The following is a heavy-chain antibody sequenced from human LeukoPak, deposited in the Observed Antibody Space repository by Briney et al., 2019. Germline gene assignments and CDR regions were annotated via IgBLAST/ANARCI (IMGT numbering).Heavy chain of an antibody. Sequence: SETLSLTCTVSSGSISTSNYYWGWIRQPPGKGLEWIGSIYYSGSTYYNPSLKSRVTISVDTSKNQFSLKLSSVTAADTAVYYCARGEPPYSNYGAHNWFDPWGQGTLVTVSS. CDR3: ARGEPPYSNYGAHNWFDP. CDR2: IYYSGST. J-gene: IGHJ5*02. D-gene: IGHD1-7*01. CDR1: SGSISTSNYY. V-gene: IGHV4-39*07.